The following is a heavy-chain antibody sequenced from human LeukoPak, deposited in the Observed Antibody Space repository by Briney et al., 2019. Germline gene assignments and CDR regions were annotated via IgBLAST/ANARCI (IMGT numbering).Heavy chain of an antibody. J-gene: IGHJ3*02. CDR2: IYYSGST. CDR1: GGSISSYY. Sequence: SETLSLTCTVSGGSISSYYWSWIRQPPGKGLEWIGYIYYSGSTNYNPSLKSRVTISVDTSKNQFSLKLSSVTAADTAVYYCARGDYFTAAFDIWGQGTMVTVSS. D-gene: IGHD2/OR15-2a*01. V-gene: IGHV4-59*08. CDR3: ARGDYFTAAFDI.